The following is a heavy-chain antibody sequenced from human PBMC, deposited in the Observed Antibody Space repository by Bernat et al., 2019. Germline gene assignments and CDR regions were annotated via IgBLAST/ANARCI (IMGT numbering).Heavy chain of an antibody. CDR3: AREPPYYYDSSGYRGGGGYYYYGMDV. J-gene: IGHJ6*02. CDR1: GFTFSSYW. V-gene: IGHV3-74*01. D-gene: IGHD3-22*01. Sequence: EVQLVESGGGLVQPGGSLRLSCAASGFTFSSYWMHWVRQAPGKGLVWVSRINSDGSSTSYADSVKGRFTISRDNAKNTLYLQMNSLRAEDTAVYYCAREPPYYYDSSGYRGGGGYYYYGMDVWGQGTLVTVSS. CDR2: INSDGSST.